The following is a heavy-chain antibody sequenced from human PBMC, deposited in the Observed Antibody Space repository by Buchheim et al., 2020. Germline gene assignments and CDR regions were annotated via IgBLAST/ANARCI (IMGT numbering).Heavy chain of an antibody. Sequence: QVQLQESGPGLVKPSETLSLTCTVSGYSISSGYYWGWLRQPPGKGLEWIGSIYHSGSTYYNPSLKSRVTISVDTSKNQFSLKLSSVTAADTAVYYCARVGAYYYDSPSDYWGQGTL. V-gene: IGHV4-38-2*02. CDR3: ARVGAYYYDSPSDY. CDR2: IYHSGST. J-gene: IGHJ4*02. CDR1: GYSISSGYY. D-gene: IGHD3-22*01.